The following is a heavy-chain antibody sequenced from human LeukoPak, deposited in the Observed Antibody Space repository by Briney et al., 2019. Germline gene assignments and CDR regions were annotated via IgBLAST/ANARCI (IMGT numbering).Heavy chain of an antibody. V-gene: IGHV4-39*07. J-gene: IGHJ3*02. Sequence: SETLSLTCRVSGVSISSGSNYWGWLRQPPGQTLEWIGSIYSSASTYYNSSLKSRVIILIDTAKNHFYLNLITVTATDAADYSCARSDGYGLVGIWGQGTMVTVSS. CDR1: GVSISSGSNY. CDR3: ARSDGYGLVGI. CDR2: IYSSAST. D-gene: IGHD3-10*01.